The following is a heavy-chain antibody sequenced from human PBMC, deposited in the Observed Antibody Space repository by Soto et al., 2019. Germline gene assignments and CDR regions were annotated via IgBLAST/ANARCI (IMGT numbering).Heavy chain of an antibody. Sequence: GGSLRLSCAASGFTFIDFYMAWIRQSPGKGLEWISSISGGGETKYYADSVKGRFTISRDNTENSLYLQMNSLRADDTAVYFCARDMRLYGMDVWGQGTTVTVSS. D-gene: IGHD6-25*01. V-gene: IGHV3-11*01. CDR3: ARDMRLYGMDV. CDR2: ISGGGETK. CDR1: GFTFIDFY. J-gene: IGHJ6*02.